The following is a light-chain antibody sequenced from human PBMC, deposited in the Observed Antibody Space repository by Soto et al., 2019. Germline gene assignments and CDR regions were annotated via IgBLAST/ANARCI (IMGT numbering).Light chain of an antibody. CDR3: CSYAGSSTLV. CDR1: SRDVGSYKF. V-gene: IGLV2-23*01. Sequence: QSALTQPASVSGSPGQSITISCTGTSRDVGSYKFVSWYQQHPGKAPKPMIYEGSKRPSGVSNRFSGSKSGNTASLTISGLQAEDEADYYCCSYAGSSTLVFGGGTQLTVL. J-gene: IGLJ2*01. CDR2: EGS.